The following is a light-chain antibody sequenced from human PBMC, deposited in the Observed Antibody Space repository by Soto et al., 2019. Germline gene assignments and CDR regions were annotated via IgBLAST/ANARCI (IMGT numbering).Light chain of an antibody. CDR3: QQYATSGT. CDR1: QSVSSSY. J-gene: IGKJ1*01. CDR2: GAS. Sequence: EIVLTQSPGTLSLSPGERATLSCRASQSVSSSYLGWYQQKPGQAPRLLIYGASNRATGIPDRFSGSGFGTDFTLTISRLEPEDFAVYYCQQYATSGTFGQGTKVEIK. V-gene: IGKV3-20*01.